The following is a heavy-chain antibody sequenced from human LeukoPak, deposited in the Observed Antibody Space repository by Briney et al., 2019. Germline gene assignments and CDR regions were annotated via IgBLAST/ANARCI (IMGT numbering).Heavy chain of an antibody. CDR3: ARGTSSWTLYYYYYMDV. V-gene: IGHV1-8*03. CDR2: MNPNSGNT. D-gene: IGHD2-2*01. J-gene: IGHJ6*03. CDR1: GYTFTSYD. Sequence: APVKVSCKASGYTFTSYDINWVRQATGQGLEWMGWMNPNSGNTGYAQKFQGRVTITRNTSISTAYMELSSLRSEDTAVYYCARGTSSWTLYYYYYMDVWGKGTTVTVSS.